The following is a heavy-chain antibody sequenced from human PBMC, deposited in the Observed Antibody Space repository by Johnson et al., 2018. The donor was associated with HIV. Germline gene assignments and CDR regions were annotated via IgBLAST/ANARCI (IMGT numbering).Heavy chain of an antibody. D-gene: IGHD6-19*01. V-gene: IGHV3-49*03. CDR1: GFIFGDYA. CDR3: TRAVAGKFAFDI. Sequence: VQLVESGGGLVQPGRSLRLSCTTSGFIFGDYAMTWFRQAPTKGLEWVSFIRSKAYGETTEYAASVKGRFTISRDDSKSIAFLQMNSLKTEDTAVYYCTRAVAGKFAFDIWGQGTMVTVSS. J-gene: IGHJ3*02. CDR2: IRSKAYGETT.